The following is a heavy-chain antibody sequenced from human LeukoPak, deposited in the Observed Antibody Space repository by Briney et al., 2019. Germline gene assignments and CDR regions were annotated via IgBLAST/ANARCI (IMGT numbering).Heavy chain of an antibody. D-gene: IGHD6-13*01. CDR2: ISGYNGHT. CDR3: ARDYGRITANYYGLDI. Sequence: GASVKVSCKASGYTFTSYGISWVRQAPGQGLEWMGWISGYNGHTNYPKKFQGRVTMTTDPSTSTAYMELRWLGSDDTAVYYCARDYGRITANYYGLDIWGQGTTVTVSS. CDR1: GYTFTSYG. J-gene: IGHJ6*02. V-gene: IGHV1-18*01.